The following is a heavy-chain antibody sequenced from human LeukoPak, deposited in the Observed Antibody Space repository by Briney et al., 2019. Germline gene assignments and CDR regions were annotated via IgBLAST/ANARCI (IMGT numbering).Heavy chain of an antibody. CDR1: GFMFRRYA. CDR3: GKTTVGYSSGQKPAWPVDY. D-gene: IGHD5-18*01. J-gene: IGHJ4*02. V-gene: IGHV3-30*18. Sequence: GRSLRLSCPASGFMFRRYAMHWVRQAPGKGLESVAVISFDGSRNYYADSVRGRFTISRDNSRNTVYLQINSLRAEDTAVYYCGKTTVGYSSGQKPAWPVDYWGQGTLVTVSS. CDR2: ISFDGSRN.